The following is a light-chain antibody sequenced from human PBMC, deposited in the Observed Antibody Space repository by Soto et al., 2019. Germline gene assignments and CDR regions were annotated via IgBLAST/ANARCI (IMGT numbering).Light chain of an antibody. Sequence: AIKMTQSPSSLSATVGDRVTITCRASQGIRNDLGWYQQKPGKAPKLLIYAASSLQSGVPSRFSGSGSGTDFTLTISSLQPEDFAPYCSLHASNFPWTFGQGTIADIK. CDR1: QGIRND. CDR3: LHASNFPWT. V-gene: IGKV1-6*01. J-gene: IGKJ1*01. CDR2: AAS.